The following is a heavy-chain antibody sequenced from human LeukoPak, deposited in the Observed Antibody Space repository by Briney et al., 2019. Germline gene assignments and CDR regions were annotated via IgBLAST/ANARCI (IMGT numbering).Heavy chain of an antibody. D-gene: IGHD4-23*01. CDR3: ARELGATVVNYGMDV. V-gene: IGHV4-59*01. J-gene: IGHJ6*02. Sequence: SETLSLTCTVSGGSISNYYWSWIRQPPGKGLEWIGYIHYSGSTNYNPSLKSRVTMSVDTSKNQLSLKLTSMTAADTAVYYCARELGATVVNYGMDVWGRGTTVTVSS. CDR1: GGSISNYY. CDR2: IHYSGST.